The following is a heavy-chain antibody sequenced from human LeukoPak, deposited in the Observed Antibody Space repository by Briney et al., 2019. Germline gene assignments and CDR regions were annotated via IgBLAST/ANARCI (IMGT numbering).Heavy chain of an antibody. CDR2: IYPGDSDT. J-gene: IGHJ6*02. CDR3: ASQIEDRDYGMDV. D-gene: IGHD2-15*01. V-gene: IGHV5-51*01. Sequence: LGESLKISCKGSGYSFTSYWIGWVRQMSGKGLEWMGIIYPGDSDTRYSPSFQGQVTISADKSISTAYLQWSSLKASDTAMYYCASQIEDRDYGMDVWGQGTTVTVSS. CDR1: GYSFTSYW.